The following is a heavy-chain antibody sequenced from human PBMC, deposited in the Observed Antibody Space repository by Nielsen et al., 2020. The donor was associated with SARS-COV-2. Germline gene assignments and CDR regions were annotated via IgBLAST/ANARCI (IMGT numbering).Heavy chain of an antibody. CDR1: GFTFTNFG. CDR2: ISYDGSIK. V-gene: IGHV3-30*18. CDR3: AKSDGGYSYGYPDY. Sequence: GGSLRLSCAASGFTFTNFGMHWVRQSPTKWLEWVAMISYDGSIKNYRDSVKGRFSISRDSSKNTLDLQLHSLRDEDTAIYYCAKSDGGYSYGYPDYWGQGTLVTVSS. D-gene: IGHD5-18*01. J-gene: IGHJ4*02.